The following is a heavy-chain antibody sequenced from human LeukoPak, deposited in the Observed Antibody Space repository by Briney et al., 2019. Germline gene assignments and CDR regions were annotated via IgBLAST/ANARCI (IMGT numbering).Heavy chain of an antibody. CDR2: IYYSGST. CDR1: GGSISSGGYY. V-gene: IGHV4-61*08. D-gene: IGHD5-12*01. Sequence: PSETLSLTCTVSGGSISSGGYYWSWIRQPPGKGLEWIGYIYYSGSTNYSPSLKSRVTISLDTSKTQFSLKLSSVTAADTAVYYCARVYVDIVATKGGPFDYWGQGTLVTVSS. CDR3: ARVYVDIVATKGGPFDY. J-gene: IGHJ4*02.